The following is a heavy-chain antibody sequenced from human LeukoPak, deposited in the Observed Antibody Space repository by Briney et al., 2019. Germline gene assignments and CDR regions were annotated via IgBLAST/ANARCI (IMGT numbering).Heavy chain of an antibody. J-gene: IGHJ4*02. CDR1: GFTFSSYE. CDR2: ISSSGSTI. CDR3: AFFVRDFDY. V-gene: IGHV3-48*03. Sequence: GGSLRLSCAASGFTFSSYEMNRVRQAPGKGLEWVSYISSSGSTIYYADSVKGRFTISRDNAKNSLYLQMNSLRAEDTAVYYCAFFVRDFDYWGQGTLVTVSS. D-gene: IGHD3-10*01.